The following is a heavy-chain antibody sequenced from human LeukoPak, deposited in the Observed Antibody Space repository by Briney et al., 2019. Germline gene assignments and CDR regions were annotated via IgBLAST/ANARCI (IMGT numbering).Heavy chain of an antibody. Sequence: GGSLRLSCAASGFTFSSYWMSWVRQAPGKGLERVSSISSSSSYIYYADSVKGRFTISRDNAKNSLYLQMNSLRAEDTAVYCCAREFDSTPYFFGYWGQGTLVTVSS. CDR1: GFTFSSYW. V-gene: IGHV3-21*01. D-gene: IGHD3-22*01. J-gene: IGHJ4*02. CDR3: AREFDSTPYFFGY. CDR2: ISSSSSYI.